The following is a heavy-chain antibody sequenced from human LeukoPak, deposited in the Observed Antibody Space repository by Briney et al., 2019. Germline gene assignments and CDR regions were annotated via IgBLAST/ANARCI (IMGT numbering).Heavy chain of an antibody. CDR1: GFTFSSYA. V-gene: IGHV3-23*01. D-gene: IGHD1-1*01. Sequence: GGSLRLSCAASGFTFSSYAMHWVRQAPGKGLQWLSGISASGDVTFHADRVKGRFAISRDNSKNTLYLRMTGLRAGDTAEYYCAKSLFTSATGTGRAFHIWGQGTMVTVSS. J-gene: IGHJ3*02. CDR2: ISASGDVT. CDR3: AKSLFTSATGTGRAFHI.